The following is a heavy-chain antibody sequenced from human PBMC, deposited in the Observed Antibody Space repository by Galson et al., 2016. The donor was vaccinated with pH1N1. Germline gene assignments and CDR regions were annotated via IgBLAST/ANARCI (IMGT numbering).Heavy chain of an antibody. V-gene: IGHV1-46*01. CDR1: GYSVTRYY. CDR3: ARRYFLDY. J-gene: IGHJ4*02. CDR2: IDPSDGTT. Sequence: SVKVSCKAAGYSVTRYYMHWVRQAPGQGLEWMGIIDPSDGTTTYSEKFQGRISLTRDTSTNSVYMELTTLRPDDSATYFCARRYFLDYWGQGTLVTASS.